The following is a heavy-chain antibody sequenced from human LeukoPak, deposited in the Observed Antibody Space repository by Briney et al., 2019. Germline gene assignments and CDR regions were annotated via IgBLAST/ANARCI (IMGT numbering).Heavy chain of an antibody. V-gene: IGHV4-59*01. J-gene: IGHJ3*02. D-gene: IGHD2-2*01. Sequence: SETLSLTCTVSDGSISSYYWSWIRQSPGQGLEWIGYLYYSGSTNYKPSLKSRVTISVDTSKNQSSLTLSSVTAADTAVYYCARGYCRGTSCNRYTFDMWGQGTMVTVSS. CDR2: LYYSGST. CDR3: ARGYCRGTSCNRYTFDM. CDR1: DGSISSYY.